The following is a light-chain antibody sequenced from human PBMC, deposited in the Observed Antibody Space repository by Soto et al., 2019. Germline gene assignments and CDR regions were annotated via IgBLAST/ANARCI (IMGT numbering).Light chain of an antibody. V-gene: IGKV3-20*01. J-gene: IGKJ1*01. Sequence: ESVLTQSPGTLSLSPEERATLSCRASQSVSSSYLAWYQQKPGQAPRLLIYGASSRATGIPDRFSGSGSGTDFTLTISRLEPEDFAVYYCQQYGSSPRTFGQGTKVDIK. CDR1: QSVSSSY. CDR2: GAS. CDR3: QQYGSSPRT.